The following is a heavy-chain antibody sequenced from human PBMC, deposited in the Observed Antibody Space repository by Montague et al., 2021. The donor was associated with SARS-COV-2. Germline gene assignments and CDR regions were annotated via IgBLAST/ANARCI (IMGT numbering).Heavy chain of an antibody. Sequence: SETLSLTCAVSGDSIMTTNRWSWVRQPPGKGLEWTGEIYQSGSTNYNPSLKSRVTMSIDKSKNQFSLELNSVTAADTALYYCVRAGGLDNRPPVWGQGALVIVSS. D-gene: IGHD3/OR15-3a*01. V-gene: IGHV4-4*02. CDR3: VRAGGLDNRPPV. J-gene: IGHJ4*02. CDR1: GDSIMTTNR. CDR2: IYQSGST.